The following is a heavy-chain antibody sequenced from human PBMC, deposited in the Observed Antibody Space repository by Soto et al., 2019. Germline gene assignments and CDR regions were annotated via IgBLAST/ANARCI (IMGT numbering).Heavy chain of an antibody. CDR3: ARISQGSTPV. CDR2: TYYRSTWSN. Sequence: QVQLQQSGPGLVKPSQTLSLTCAISGDSVSSNSAAWSWIRQSPSRGLEWLGRTYYRSTWSNDYAVSVRGRITISPDTSKNQFSLQLNSVTPEDAAMYYCARISQGSTPVWGQGTLVTVSS. J-gene: IGHJ4*02. CDR1: GDSVSSNSAA. D-gene: IGHD3-10*01. V-gene: IGHV6-1*01.